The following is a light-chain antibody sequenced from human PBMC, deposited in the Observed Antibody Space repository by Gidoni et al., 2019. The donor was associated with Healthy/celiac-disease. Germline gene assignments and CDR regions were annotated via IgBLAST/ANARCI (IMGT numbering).Light chain of an antibody. V-gene: IGLV2-14*01. CDR1: SSDVGGYNY. CDR2: DVS. CDR3: SSYTSSSTRR. Sequence: QSALTQPASASGSPGQSITLSCTGTSSDVGGYNYVSCYQQHPGKAPKLMIYDVSNRPSGVSNRFSGSKSGNTAFLTISGLQAEDEADYYCSSYTSSSTRRFGTGTKVTVL. J-gene: IGLJ1*01.